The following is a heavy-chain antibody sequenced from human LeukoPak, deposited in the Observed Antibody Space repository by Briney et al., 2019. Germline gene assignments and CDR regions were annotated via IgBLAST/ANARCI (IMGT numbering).Heavy chain of an antibody. CDR2: MNPNSGNT. Sequence: ASVKVSCKASGYTFTSYDINWVRQATGQGLEWMGWMNPNSGNTGYAQKFQGRVTITRNTSISTAYMELSSLRSEDTAVYYCARALYSYYYYYMDVWGKGTTVTVSS. CDR3: ARALYSYYYYYMDV. CDR1: GYTFTSYD. V-gene: IGHV1-8*03. J-gene: IGHJ6*03.